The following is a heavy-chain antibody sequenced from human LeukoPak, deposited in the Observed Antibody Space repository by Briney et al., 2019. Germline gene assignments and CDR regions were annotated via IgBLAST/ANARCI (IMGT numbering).Heavy chain of an antibody. Sequence: SETLSLTCAVYGGSFSGYYWSWIRQPPGKGLEWIGEINHSGSTNYNPSLKSRVTISVDTSKNQFSLKLSSVTAADTAVYYCARRQYDFCSGYRESGWFDPWGQGTLVTVSS. V-gene: IGHV4-34*01. J-gene: IGHJ5*02. CDR2: INHSGST. CDR3: ARRQYDFCSGYRESGWFDP. CDR1: GGSFSGYY. D-gene: IGHD3-3*01.